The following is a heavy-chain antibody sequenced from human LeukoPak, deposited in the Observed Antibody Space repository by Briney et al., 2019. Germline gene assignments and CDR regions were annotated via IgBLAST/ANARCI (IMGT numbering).Heavy chain of an antibody. CDR2: IYSGGSA. CDR3: ARDRPGIAAALLDY. D-gene: IGHD6-13*01. CDR1: GFTVSSNY. V-gene: IGHV3-53*01. Sequence: GGSLRLSCAASGFTVSSNYMSWVRQAPGKGLEWVSVIYSGGSAYYADSVKGRFTISRDNAKNSLYLQMNSLRAEDTAVYYCARDRPGIAAALLDYWGQGTLVTVSS. J-gene: IGHJ4*02.